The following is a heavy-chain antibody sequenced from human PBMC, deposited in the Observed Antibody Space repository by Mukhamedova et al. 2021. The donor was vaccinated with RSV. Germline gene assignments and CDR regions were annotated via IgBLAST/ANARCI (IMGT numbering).Heavy chain of an antibody. CDR2: IYLSDSDT. Sequence: RQMPGKGLEWMGVIYLSDSDTRYSPSFQGQVTISADQSINTAYLQWSSLKASDTAMYYCARRGVVTPSDAFDIWGQGTMVTVSS. CDR3: ARRGVVTPSDAFDI. D-gene: IGHD4-23*01. V-gene: IGHV5-51*01. J-gene: IGHJ3*02.